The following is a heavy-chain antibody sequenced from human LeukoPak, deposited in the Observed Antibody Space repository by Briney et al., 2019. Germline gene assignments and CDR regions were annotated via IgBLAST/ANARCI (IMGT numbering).Heavy chain of an antibody. CDR2: ISGSGGST. D-gene: IGHD3-3*01. CDR3: AKDPYDFWSGYFDY. CDR1: GFTFSSYA. V-gene: IGHV3-23*01. Sequence: GGSLRLSCAASGFTFSSYAMSWVRQAPGKGLEWVSAISGSGGSTYYADSVKGRFTISRDNSKNTLYLQMNSLRAEDTAVYHCAKDPYDFWSGYFDYWGQGTLVTVSS. J-gene: IGHJ4*02.